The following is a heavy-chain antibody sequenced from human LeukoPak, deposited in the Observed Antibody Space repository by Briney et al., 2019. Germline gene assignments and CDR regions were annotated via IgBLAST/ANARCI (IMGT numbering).Heavy chain of an antibody. Sequence: PGGSLRLSCAASGFTFSSYEMNWVRQALGKGLEWVSYISSRGTTTYYADSVKGRFTISRDDAKNSLYLHMNSLRVEDTAVYYCARLYSSSSGLRASDYWGQGTLVTVSS. CDR2: ISSRGTTT. CDR3: ARLYSSSSGLRASDY. J-gene: IGHJ4*02. V-gene: IGHV3-48*03. CDR1: GFTFSSYE. D-gene: IGHD6-6*01.